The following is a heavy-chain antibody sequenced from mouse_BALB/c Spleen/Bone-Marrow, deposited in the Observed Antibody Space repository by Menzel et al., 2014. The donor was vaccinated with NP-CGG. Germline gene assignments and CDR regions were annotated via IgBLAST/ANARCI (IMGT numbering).Heavy chain of an antibody. CDR2: ISSGGSYT. CDR1: GFTFSSYT. D-gene: IGHD2-1*01. CDR3: TRDGKGNYDYAMDY. Sequence: EVKVVESGGGLVKPGGSLKLSCAASGFTFSSYTMSWVRQTPEKRLEWVATISSGGSYTYYPDSVKGRFTISRDNAKNTLYLQMSSLKSEDTAMYYCTRDGKGNYDYAMDYWVKEPQSPSPQ. J-gene: IGHJ4*01. V-gene: IGHV5-6-4*01.